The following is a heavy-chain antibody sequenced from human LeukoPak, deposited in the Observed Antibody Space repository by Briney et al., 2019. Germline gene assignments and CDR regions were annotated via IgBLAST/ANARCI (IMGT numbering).Heavy chain of an antibody. D-gene: IGHD6-19*01. CDR3: AKGSVAGTLGY. CDR1: GFTFDDYA. V-gene: IGHV3-9*01. J-gene: IGHJ4*02. CDR2: ISWNSGSI. Sequence: GGSLRLSCSASGFTFDDYAMHWVRQAPGKGLEWVSGISWNSGSIGYADSVKGRFTISRDNAKNSLYLQMNSLRAEDTALYYCAKGSVAGTLGYWGQGTLVTVSS.